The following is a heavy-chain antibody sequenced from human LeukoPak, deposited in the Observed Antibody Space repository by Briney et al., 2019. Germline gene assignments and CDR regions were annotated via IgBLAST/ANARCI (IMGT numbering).Heavy chain of an antibody. Sequence: PGGSLRLSCAASGFTFSSYSMNWVRQAPGKGLEWVSSISTSSSYIYYADSLKGRFTISRDNAKNSLYLQMNSLRAEDTAVYYCARDKYYYDSSGYYDWFDPWGQGTLVTVSS. CDR3: ARDKYYYDSSGYYDWFDP. CDR1: GFTFSSYS. J-gene: IGHJ5*02. V-gene: IGHV3-21*01. D-gene: IGHD3-22*01. CDR2: ISTSSSYI.